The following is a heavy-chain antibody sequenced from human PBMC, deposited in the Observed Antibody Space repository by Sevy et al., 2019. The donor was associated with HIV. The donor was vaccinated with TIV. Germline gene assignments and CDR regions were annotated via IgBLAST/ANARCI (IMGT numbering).Heavy chain of an antibody. V-gene: IGHV3-33*01. J-gene: IGHJ4*02. CDR2: IWYDGSKK. Sequence: GGSLRLSCEASGFTFSAYGMHWVRQAPGKGLEWVANIWYDGSKKYYADSVKGRFTISRGNSKNTLYLQMNSLRAEDTALYYCAREGVPAAIGFDYWGQGSLVTVSS. CDR3: AREGVPAAIGFDY. CDR1: GFTFSAYG. D-gene: IGHD2-2*01.